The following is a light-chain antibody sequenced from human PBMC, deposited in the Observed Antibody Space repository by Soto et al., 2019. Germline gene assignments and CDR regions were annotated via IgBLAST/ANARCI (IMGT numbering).Light chain of an antibody. Sequence: QSALTQPPSASGTPGHRVTISCSGSGSNIGSNSVNWYQQLPGRAPKLLIYTNNQRRSGVPDRFSGSKSGTSASLVIGGLQSEDEAHYYCATWDANLNAYVFGTGPKVTVL. V-gene: IGLV1-44*01. CDR3: ATWDANLNAYV. CDR1: GSNIGSNS. J-gene: IGLJ1*01. CDR2: TNN.